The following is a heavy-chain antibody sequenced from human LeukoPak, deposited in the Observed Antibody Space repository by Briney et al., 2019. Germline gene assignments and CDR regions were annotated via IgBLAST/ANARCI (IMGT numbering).Heavy chain of an antibody. V-gene: IGHV4-59*01. CDR2: IYYSGST. Sequence: SETLSLTCTVSGGSISSYYWSWIRQPPGKGLEWIGYIYYSGSTNYNPSLKSRVTISVDTSKNQFSLKLSSVTAADTAVYYCARARQWLGRNWFDPWGQGTLVTVSS. D-gene: IGHD6-19*01. J-gene: IGHJ5*02. CDR1: GGSISSYY. CDR3: ARARQWLGRNWFDP.